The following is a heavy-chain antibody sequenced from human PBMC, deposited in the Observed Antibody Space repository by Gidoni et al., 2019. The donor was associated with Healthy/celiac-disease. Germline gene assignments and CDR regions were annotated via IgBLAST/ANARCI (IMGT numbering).Heavy chain of an antibody. Sequence: EVQLVPSGAAVKKPGASLQISCQGSGYSFTSYWIGWVRQMPGKGLEWMGIIYPGDSDTRYSPSFQGQVTISADKSISTAYLQWSSLKASDTAMYYCARLDSSGQGISNNWFDPWGQGTLVTVSS. CDR3: ARLDSSGQGISNNWFDP. V-gene: IGHV5-51*01. CDR2: IYPGDSDT. D-gene: IGHD3-22*01. J-gene: IGHJ5*02. CDR1: GYSFTSYW.